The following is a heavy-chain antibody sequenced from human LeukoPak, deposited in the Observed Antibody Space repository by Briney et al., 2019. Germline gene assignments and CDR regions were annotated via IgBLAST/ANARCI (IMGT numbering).Heavy chain of an antibody. CDR2: FSSSSSYI. D-gene: IGHD2-15*01. CDR1: VFTFRSYS. V-gene: IGHV3-21*04. Sequence: GGSLRLSCAASVFTFRSYSMNGVRQAPGKGLEGVSSFSSSSSYIYYGDLVKGRFTISRENSKNSPFLQMKRLRTEETALYYCAKGYCSGGSCYPDYFDYWGQGTLVTVSS. CDR3: AKGYCSGGSCYPDYFDY. J-gene: IGHJ4*02.